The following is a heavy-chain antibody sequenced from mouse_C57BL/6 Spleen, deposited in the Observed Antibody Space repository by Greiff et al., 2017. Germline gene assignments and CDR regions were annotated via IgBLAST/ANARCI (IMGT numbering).Heavy chain of an antibody. J-gene: IGHJ1*03. CDR3: ARTYGSSFDV. CDR2: ISSGSSTI. Sequence: EVKLVESGGGLVKPGGSLKLSCAASGFTFSDYGMHWVRQAPEKGLEWVAYISSGSSTIYYADTVKGRFTISRDNAKNTLFLQMTSLRSEDTAMYYCARTYGSSFDVWGTGTTVTVSS. D-gene: IGHD1-1*01. V-gene: IGHV5-17*01. CDR1: GFTFSDYG.